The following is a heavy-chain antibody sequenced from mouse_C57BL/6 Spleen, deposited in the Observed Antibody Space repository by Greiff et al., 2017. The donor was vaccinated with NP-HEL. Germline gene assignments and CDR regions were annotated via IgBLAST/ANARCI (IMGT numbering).Heavy chain of an antibody. CDR3: ARPGTVEDYFDY. CDR2: IYPRDGST. J-gene: IGHJ2*01. CDR1: GYTFTDHT. D-gene: IGHD1-1*01. V-gene: IGHV1-78*01. Sequence: VKLVESDAELVKPGASVKISCKVSGYTFTDHTIHWMKQRPEQGLEWIGYIYPRDGSTKYNEKFKGKATLTADKSSSTAYMQLNSLTSEDSAVYFCARPGTVEDYFDYWGQGTTLTVSS.